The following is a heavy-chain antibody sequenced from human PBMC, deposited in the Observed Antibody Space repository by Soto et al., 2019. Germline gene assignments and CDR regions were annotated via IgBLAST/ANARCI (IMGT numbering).Heavy chain of an antibody. CDR1: GGSISSSNC. CDR3: ARDNTAMVTYRGFDY. V-gene: IGHV4-4*02. Sequence: QVQLQESGPGLVKPSGTLSLTCAVSGGSISSSNCWSWVRHPPGKGREWIGESYHSGSTNYNPSLKSRVTISVDKSKNLFSLKLSSVTAADTAVYYCARDNTAMVTYRGFDYWGQGTLVTVSS. CDR2: SYHSGST. D-gene: IGHD5-18*01. J-gene: IGHJ4*02.